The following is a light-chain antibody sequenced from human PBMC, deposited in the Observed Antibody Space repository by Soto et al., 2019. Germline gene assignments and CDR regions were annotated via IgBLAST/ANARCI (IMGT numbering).Light chain of an antibody. CDR2: DGY. CDR3: QQYETYFRYT. J-gene: IGKJ2*01. V-gene: IGKV1-5*01. Sequence: DIQMTQSPSTLSASVGDRVTITCRASQTINSKLAWYQKKPGQAPKLLIFDGYNLESGVPSRFSGSRSGTEFTLSIGSLQPDDFATYYCQQYETYFRYTFGQGTKLDIK. CDR1: QTINSK.